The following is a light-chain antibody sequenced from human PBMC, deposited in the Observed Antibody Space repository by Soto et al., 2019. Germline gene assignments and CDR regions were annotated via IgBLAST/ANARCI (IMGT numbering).Light chain of an antibody. CDR1: QSVSSY. V-gene: IGKV3-20*01. Sequence: EMFLTQSPGTLSLSPGERATLSCRASQSVSSYLAWYQQKPGQAPRLLIYGASSRATGIPDRFSGSCSGTDFSLTISRLEPEDFAVYYCQQYGRPSRTFGQGTKVEIK. CDR2: GAS. CDR3: QQYGRPSRT. J-gene: IGKJ1*01.